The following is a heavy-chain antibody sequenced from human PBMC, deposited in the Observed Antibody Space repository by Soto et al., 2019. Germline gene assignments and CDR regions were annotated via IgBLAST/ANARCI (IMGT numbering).Heavy chain of an antibody. CDR3: AREVVVARGASYFDY. Sequence: GGSLRLSCVGSGFTFSSNWMTWVRQAPGKGLEWVGNIRQDGSEKNYVDSVKGRFTISRDNAKNSLYLQMNSLRAEDTAVYYCAREVVVARGASYFDYWGPGTLVTVS. CDR2: IRQDGSEK. V-gene: IGHV3-7*04. CDR1: GFTFSSNW. J-gene: IGHJ4*02. D-gene: IGHD2-2*01.